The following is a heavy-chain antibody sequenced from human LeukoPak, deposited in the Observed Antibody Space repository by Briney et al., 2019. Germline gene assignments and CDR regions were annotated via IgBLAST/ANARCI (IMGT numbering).Heavy chain of an antibody. V-gene: IGHV1-18*01. CDR1: GYTFSIYG. CDR2: IGPWNGNT. CDR3: ARDNGHKGVDH. J-gene: IGHJ4*02. Sequence: ASVKVSFKASGYTFSIYGISWLRQAPGQGLEWLGWIGPWNGNTNYAQKFQGRVTMTADTSTSTLYMEVRSLRTDDTAVYYCARDNGHKGVDHWGQGTLVLVSS. D-gene: IGHD2-21*01.